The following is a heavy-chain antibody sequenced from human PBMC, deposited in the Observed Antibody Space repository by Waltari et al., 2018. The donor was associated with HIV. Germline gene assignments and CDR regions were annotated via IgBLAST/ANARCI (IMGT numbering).Heavy chain of an antibody. Sequence: ELQLVQSGEEVKKSGESLRISCVGSGYFFASYWIGWVRRVPGAGLEWVGGMYPGDSETRYGPSFHGQVTISADKSTSTAYLEWGSLKASDSGTYFCARQWSGSNGWFAYWGKGTLVTVS. J-gene: IGHJ4*02. CDR2: MYPGDSET. CDR1: GYFFASYW. D-gene: IGHD6-19*01. V-gene: IGHV5-51*01. CDR3: ARQWSGSNGWFAY.